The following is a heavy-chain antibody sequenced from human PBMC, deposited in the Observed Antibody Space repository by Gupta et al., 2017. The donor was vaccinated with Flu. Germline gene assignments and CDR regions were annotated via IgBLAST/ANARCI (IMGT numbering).Heavy chain of an antibody. CDR1: GFTFSTYS. CDR3: AASSGSYYEEDY. Sequence: EVQLVESGGGLVQPGGSLRLSCAASGFTFSTYSMNWVRQAPGKGLEWVSYISSSSSTIYYADSVKGRFTISRDNAKNSLYLQMNSLRDEDTAVYYCAASSGSYYEEDYWGQGTLVTVPS. D-gene: IGHD1-26*01. J-gene: IGHJ4*02. CDR2: ISSSSSTI. V-gene: IGHV3-48*02.